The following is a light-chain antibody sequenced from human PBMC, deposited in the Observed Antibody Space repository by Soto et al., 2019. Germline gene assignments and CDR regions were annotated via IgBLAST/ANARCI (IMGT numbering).Light chain of an antibody. CDR2: GAS. CDR1: QSVSSY. J-gene: IGKJ1*01. V-gene: IGKV3-15*01. CDR3: QQYNHWPRA. Sequence: EIVMTQSPATLSVSPGERATLSCRASQSVSSYLAWYQHKPGQAPRLLIYGASTRATGIPARFSGSGSGTEFTLTISSLQSEEFAVYYGQQYNHWPRALGQGTKVEIK.